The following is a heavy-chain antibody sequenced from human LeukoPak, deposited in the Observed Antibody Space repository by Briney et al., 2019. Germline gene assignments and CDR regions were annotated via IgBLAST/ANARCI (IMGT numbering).Heavy chain of an antibody. J-gene: IGHJ4*02. Sequence: PGGSLRLSCAASGFSFSDHYTDWVRQAPGKGLEWVGRIKNKANSYITEYAASVQGRFTISRDDSQDSLYLQMNSLKTEDTAVYYCATIRGWLGHWGQGTLVTVSS. CDR3: ATIRGWLGH. V-gene: IGHV3-72*01. D-gene: IGHD5-24*01. CDR2: IKNKANSYIT. CDR1: GFSFSDHY.